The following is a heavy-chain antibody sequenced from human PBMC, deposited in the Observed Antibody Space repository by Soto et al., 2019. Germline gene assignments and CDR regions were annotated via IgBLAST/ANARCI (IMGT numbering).Heavy chain of an antibody. D-gene: IGHD3-16*01. CDR1: GYTFIGYY. V-gene: IGHV1-2*04. CDR2: INPKIGAT. CDR3: ARELMKGGDDDAFDI. Sequence: QVQLVQSGAEVKKPGASVKVSCKASGYTFIGYYIHWVRRAPGQGLEWMGWINPKIGATNYAQKFQGWVTMTKDTSINTGYMELSRLKSDDTAVYFCARELMKGGDDDAFDIWGQGTMVTVSS. J-gene: IGHJ3*02.